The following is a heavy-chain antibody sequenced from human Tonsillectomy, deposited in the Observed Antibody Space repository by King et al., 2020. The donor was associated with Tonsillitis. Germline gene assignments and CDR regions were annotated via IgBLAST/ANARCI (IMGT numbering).Heavy chain of an antibody. Sequence: VQLVESGGGLVQPGGSLRLSCVVSGFTSSNYWMHWVRQAPGKGLVWVSRISSDGRKTVYADSVKGRFTISRDNAKSTLYLPMDSLRAEDTAVYYCAIEYYGLLTCYYYADWGQRTLVSLPS. CDR3: AIEYYGLLTCYYYAD. D-gene: IGHD3-9*01. J-gene: IGHJ4*02. CDR2: ISSDGRKT. V-gene: IGHV3-74*01. CDR1: GFTSSNYW.